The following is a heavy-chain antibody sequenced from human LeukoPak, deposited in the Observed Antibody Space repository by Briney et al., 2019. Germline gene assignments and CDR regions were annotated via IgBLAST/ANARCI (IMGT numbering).Heavy chain of an antibody. CDR1: GFTFSSYS. J-gene: IGHJ4*02. CDR3: AGGESEYTTSGDFAY. CDR2: ISSSSTTI. Sequence: GGSLRLSCAASGFTFSSYSMNWVRQAPGKGLEWLSSISSSSTTIYYADSVKGRFTISRDNAKNSLYLQMNSLRAEDTAVYYCAGGESEYTTSGDFAYWGQGTLVIVSS. V-gene: IGHV3-48*01. D-gene: IGHD3-16*01.